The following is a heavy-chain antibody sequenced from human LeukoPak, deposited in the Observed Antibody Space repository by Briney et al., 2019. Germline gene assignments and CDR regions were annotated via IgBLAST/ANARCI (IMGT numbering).Heavy chain of an antibody. CDR3: ARDWRGYSGYNY. D-gene: IGHD5-12*01. V-gene: IGHV1-18*01. CDR2: ISAYNGNT. J-gene: IGHJ4*02. CDR1: GYTFTSYG. Sequence: ASVKASCKASGYTFTSYGISWVRQAPGQGLEWTGWISAYNGNTNYAQKLQGRVTMTTDTSTSTAYMELRSLRSDDTAVYYCARDWRGYSGYNYWGQGTLVTVSS.